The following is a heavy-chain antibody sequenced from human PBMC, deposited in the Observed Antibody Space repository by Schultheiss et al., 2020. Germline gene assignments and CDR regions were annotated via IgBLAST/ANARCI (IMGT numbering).Heavy chain of an antibody. J-gene: IGHJ6*02. V-gene: IGHV3-23*01. Sequence: GGSLRLSCAASGFTVSNNYMSWVRQAPGKGLEWVSAISGSGGSTYYADSVKGRFTISRDNSKNTLYLQMNSLRVEDTAVYYCARVRDTTLGRGMDVWGQGTTVTVSS. CDR2: ISGSGGST. CDR1: GFTVSNNY. D-gene: IGHD3-16*01. CDR3: ARVRDTTLGRGMDV.